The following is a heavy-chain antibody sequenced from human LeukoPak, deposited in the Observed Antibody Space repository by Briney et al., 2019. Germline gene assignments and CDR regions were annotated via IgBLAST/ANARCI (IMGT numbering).Heavy chain of an antibody. CDR1: GGSISSYY. V-gene: IGHV4-4*07. CDR2: IYTSGST. D-gene: IGHD2-8*01. Sequence: SETLSLTCTVSGGSISSYYWSWIRQPAGKGLEWIGRIYTSGSTNYNSSLKSRVTMSVDTSKNQFSLKLSSVTAADTAVYYCAREHFLIRSLDVWGKGTTVTVSS. CDR3: AREHFLIRSLDV. J-gene: IGHJ6*04.